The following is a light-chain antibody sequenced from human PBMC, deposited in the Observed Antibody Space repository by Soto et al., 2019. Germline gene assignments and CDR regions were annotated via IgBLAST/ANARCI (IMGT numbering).Light chain of an antibody. J-gene: IGLJ2*01. CDR1: SGSIASNY. Sequence: NFMLTQPPSVSESPGKTVTISCTRSSGSIASNYVQWYQQRPGSAPTTVIYEDSQRPSGVPARFSGSIDRSSNSASLTISGLKSEDEEDYDCQSYTTTNVLFGGGTKLTVL. CDR3: QSYTTTNVL. V-gene: IGLV6-57*04. CDR2: EDS.